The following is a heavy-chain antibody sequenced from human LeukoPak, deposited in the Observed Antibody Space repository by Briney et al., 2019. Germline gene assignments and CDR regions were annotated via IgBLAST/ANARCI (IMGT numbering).Heavy chain of an antibody. J-gene: IGHJ4*02. CDR2: ISYDGSNK. Sequence: GGSLRLSCAASGFTFSSYAMHWVRQAPGKGLEWVAVISYDGSNKYYADSVKGRFPISRDNSKNTLYLQMNSLRAEDTAVYYCARDQTEYSSGWYPDYWGQGTLVTVSS. V-gene: IGHV3-30*04. CDR1: GFTFSSYA. CDR3: ARDQTEYSSGWYPDY. D-gene: IGHD6-19*01.